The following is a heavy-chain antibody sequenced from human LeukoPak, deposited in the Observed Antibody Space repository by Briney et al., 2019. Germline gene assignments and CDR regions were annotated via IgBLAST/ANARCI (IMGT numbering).Heavy chain of an antibody. CDR2: INPNSGGT. CDR3: ARAHGEYSSSCGGY. V-gene: IGHV1-2*02. CDR1: GGTFSSYA. J-gene: IGHJ4*02. D-gene: IGHD6-6*01. Sequence: GSSVKVSCKASGGTFSSYAISWVRQAPGQGLEWMGWINPNSGGTNYAQKFQGRVTMTRDTSISTAYMELSRLRSDDTAVYYCARAHGEYSSSCGGYWGQGTLVTVSS.